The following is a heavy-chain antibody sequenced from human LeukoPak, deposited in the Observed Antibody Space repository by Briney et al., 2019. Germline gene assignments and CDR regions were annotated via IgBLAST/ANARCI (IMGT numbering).Heavy chain of an antibody. CDR3: AKSRVTMLVVVNGGYFDY. CDR2: ISGSGGSA. V-gene: IGHV3-23*01. D-gene: IGHD3-22*01. CDR1: GFTFSSYA. Sequence: PGGSLRLSCAASGFTFSSYAMSWVRQAPGKGLEWVSAISGSGGSAYYADSVKGRFTISRDNSTNTLYLQMNSLRAEDTAVYYCAKSRVTMLVVVNGGYFDYWGQGTLVTVSS. J-gene: IGHJ4*02.